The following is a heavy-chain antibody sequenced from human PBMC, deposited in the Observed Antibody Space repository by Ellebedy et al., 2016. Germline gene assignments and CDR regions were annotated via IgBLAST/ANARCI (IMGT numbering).Heavy chain of an antibody. Sequence: GESLKISCAASGFTFSSYWMSWVRQAPGKGLEWVANRNQDGSEKYYVDSVKGRFTISRDNAKNSLYLQMNSLRAEDTAVYYCVYGMDVWGQGTTVTVSS. J-gene: IGHJ6*02. CDR3: VYGMDV. CDR2: RNQDGSEK. V-gene: IGHV3-7*02. CDR1: GFTFSSYW.